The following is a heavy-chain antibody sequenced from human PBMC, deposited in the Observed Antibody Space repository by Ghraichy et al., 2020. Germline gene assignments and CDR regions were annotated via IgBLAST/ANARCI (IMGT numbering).Heavy chain of an antibody. CDR3: ARGRGEVLRFLEGFDY. J-gene: IGHJ4*02. CDR2: IYNSGST. V-gene: IGHV4-30-4*01. D-gene: IGHD3-3*01. CDR1: GGSITSGDYF. Sequence: SETLSLTCTVSGGSITSGDYFWSWVRQSPGKGLEWIGYIYNSGSTYYRPSLKSRVTLSIATSKNQFSLNLSSVTAADTAVYYCARGRGEVLRFLEGFDYWGQGALVTVSS.